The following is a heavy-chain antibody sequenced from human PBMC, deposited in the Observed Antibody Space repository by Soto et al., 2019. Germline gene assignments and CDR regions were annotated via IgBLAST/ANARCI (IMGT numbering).Heavy chain of an antibody. V-gene: IGHV1-18*01. CDR3: ARDDKNWFDP. CDR2: VNGYNGYT. J-gene: IGHJ5*02. Sequence: QVQLVQSGTEVKKPGASVKVSCKASGYTFSTYVISWLRQAPGQGPEWMGWVNGYNGYTKYAEKFQGRVTMTTDTSTSTAYTELWSLRSDDTAVYYCARDDKNWFDPWGQGTLVSVSS. CDR1: GYTFSTYV.